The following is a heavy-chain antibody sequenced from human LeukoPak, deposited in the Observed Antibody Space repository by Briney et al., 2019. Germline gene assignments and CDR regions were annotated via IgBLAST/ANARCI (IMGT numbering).Heavy chain of an antibody. D-gene: IGHD2-2*01. Sequence: PSETLSLTCAVYGGSFSGYYWGWIRQPPGKGLEWIGSIYYSGSTYYNPSLKSRVTISVDTSKNQFSLKLSSVTAADTAVYYCARGRGYCSSTSCSINWFDPWGQGTLVTVSS. CDR3: ARGRGYCSSTSCSINWFDP. CDR1: GGSFSGYY. CDR2: IYYSGST. J-gene: IGHJ5*02. V-gene: IGHV4-34*01.